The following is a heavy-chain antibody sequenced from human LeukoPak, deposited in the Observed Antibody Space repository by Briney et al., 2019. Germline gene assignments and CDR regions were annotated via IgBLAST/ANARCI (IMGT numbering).Heavy chain of an antibody. Sequence: PSETLSLTCAVYGGSFSGYYWSWIRQPPGKGLEWIGEINHSGSTNYNPSLKSRVTISVDTSKNQFSLKLSSVIAADTAVYYCARGPNYGDYYFDYWGQGTLVTVS. D-gene: IGHD4-17*01. CDR3: ARGPNYGDYYFDY. J-gene: IGHJ4*02. CDR1: GGSFSGYY. CDR2: INHSGST. V-gene: IGHV4-34*01.